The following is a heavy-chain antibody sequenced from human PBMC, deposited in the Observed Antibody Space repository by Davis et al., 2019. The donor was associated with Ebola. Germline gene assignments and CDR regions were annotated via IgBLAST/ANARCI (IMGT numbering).Heavy chain of an antibody. V-gene: IGHV1-69*13. CDR2: IIPIFGTA. Sequence: SVKVSCKASGGTFSSYAISWVRQAPGQGLEWMGGIIPIFGTANYAQKFQGRVTITADESTSTAYMELSSLRSEDTAVYYCARGGPKGIVDFYGMDVWGQGTTVTVSS. CDR1: GGTFSSYA. D-gene: IGHD3-22*01. CDR3: ARGGPKGIVDFYGMDV. J-gene: IGHJ6*02.